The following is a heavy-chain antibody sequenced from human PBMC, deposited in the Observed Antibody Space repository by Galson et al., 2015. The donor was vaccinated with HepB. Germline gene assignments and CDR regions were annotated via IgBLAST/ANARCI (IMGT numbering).Heavy chain of an antibody. D-gene: IGHD6-13*01. CDR1: GFTFSSYS. CDR3: ARDWVDAGQQLGYFDY. J-gene: IGHJ4*02. V-gene: IGHV3-21*01. CDR2: ISSSSSYI. Sequence: SLRLSCAASGFTFSSYSMNWVRQAPGKGLEWVSSISSSSSYIYYADSVKGRFTISRDNAKNSLYLQRNSMRAEDTAVYYCARDWVDAGQQLGYFDYWGQGTLVTVSS.